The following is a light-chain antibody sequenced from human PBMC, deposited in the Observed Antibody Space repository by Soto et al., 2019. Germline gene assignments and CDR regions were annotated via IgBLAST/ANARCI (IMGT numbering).Light chain of an antibody. CDR2: WAS. V-gene: IGKV4-1*01. Sequence: DIVMTQSPDSLAVSLGERATINCKSSQSVLYSSNNKNYLAWYQQKPGQPPKLLIYWASTRESGVPDRFSGSRSGTDFTLTISSLQAEDVAFYYCQQYYSTPYTFGQGTKLEIK. J-gene: IGKJ2*01. CDR3: QQYYSTPYT. CDR1: QSVLYSSNNKNY.